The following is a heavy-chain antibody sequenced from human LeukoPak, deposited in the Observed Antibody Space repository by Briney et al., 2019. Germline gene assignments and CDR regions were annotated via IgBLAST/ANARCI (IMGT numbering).Heavy chain of an antibody. Sequence: GASVKVSCKASGYTFTGYYMHWVRQAPGQGLEWMGWINPNSGGTNYAQKFQGRVTMTRDTSISTAYMELSSLRSDDTAVYYCAAEDDYIWKSYRSLDIWGQGTMVTVSS. J-gene: IGHJ3*02. CDR2: INPNSGGT. D-gene: IGHD3-16*02. CDR3: AAEDDYIWKSYRSLDI. V-gene: IGHV1-2*02. CDR1: GYTFTGYY.